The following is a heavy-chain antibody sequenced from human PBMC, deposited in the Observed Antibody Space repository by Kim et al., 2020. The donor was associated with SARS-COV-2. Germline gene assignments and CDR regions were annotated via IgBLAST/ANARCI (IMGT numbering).Heavy chain of an antibody. CDR2: ISAYNGNT. J-gene: IGHJ3*02. Sequence: ASVKVSCKASGYTFTSYGISWVRQAPGQGLEWMGWISAYNGNTNYAQKLQGRVTMTTDTSTSTAYMELRSLRSDDTAVYYCARGWRYHILTEDAFDIWGQGTMVTVSS. D-gene: IGHD3-9*01. V-gene: IGHV1-18*01. CDR3: ARGWRYHILTEDAFDI. CDR1: GYTFTSYG.